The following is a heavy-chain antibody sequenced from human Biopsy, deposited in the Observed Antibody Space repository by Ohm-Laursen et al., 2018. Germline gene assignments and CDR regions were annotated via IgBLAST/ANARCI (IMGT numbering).Heavy chain of an antibody. CDR3: ARRGSGGRSFDY. V-gene: IGHV4-59*08. D-gene: IGHD2-15*01. CDR1: GDSINSSY. CDR2: ISNSGNT. J-gene: IGHJ4*02. Sequence: TLSLTCTVSGDSINSSYWSWIRQAPGKGLEWIGFISNSGNTNYNPSLKSRVTISADTSKNQFSLKLGSVTVADTVVFYCARRGSGGRSFDYWGQGSLVTVSS.